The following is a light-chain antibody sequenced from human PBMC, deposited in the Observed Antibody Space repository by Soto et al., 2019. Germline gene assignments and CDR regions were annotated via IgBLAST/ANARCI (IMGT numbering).Light chain of an antibody. CDR1: SSDVGGDNY. CDR3: SSYTSTTVV. J-gene: IGLJ2*01. V-gene: IGLV2-14*01. CDR2: DVS. Sequence: QSVLTQPASVSGSPGQSITISCTATSSDVGGDNYVSWYQQHPGKAPKLMIYDVSNRPSGVSNRFSGSKSGNTASLTISGLQAEDEAEYYCSSYTSTTVVFGGGPKVTVL.